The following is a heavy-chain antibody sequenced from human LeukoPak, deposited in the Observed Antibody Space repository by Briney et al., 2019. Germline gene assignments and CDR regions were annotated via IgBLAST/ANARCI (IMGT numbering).Heavy chain of an antibody. CDR2: INPSGGST. CDR1: VYTFTNFY. J-gene: IGHJ3*02. V-gene: IGHV1-46*01. CDR3: ARPARSDAFDI. Sequence: ASVKVSCKASVYTFTNFYMHWVRQAPGQGLEWMGIINPSGGSTSYAQKFQGRVTMTRDTSTNTVYMELSSLRSEDTAVYYCARPARSDAFDIWGQGTMVTVSS.